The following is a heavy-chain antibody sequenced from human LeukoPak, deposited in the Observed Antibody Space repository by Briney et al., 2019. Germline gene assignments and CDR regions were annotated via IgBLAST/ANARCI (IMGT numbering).Heavy chain of an antibody. CDR3: ARDEWELFYAGTIDY. V-gene: IGHV3-30*03. D-gene: IGHD1-26*01. CDR2: ISYDGSNK. Sequence: ALRLSCAASGFTFSSYGMHWVRQAPGKGLEWVAVISYDGSNKYYADSVKGRFTISRDNSKNTLYLQMNSLRAEDTAVYYCARDEWELFYAGTIDYWGQGTLVTVSS. CDR1: GFTFSSYG. J-gene: IGHJ4*02.